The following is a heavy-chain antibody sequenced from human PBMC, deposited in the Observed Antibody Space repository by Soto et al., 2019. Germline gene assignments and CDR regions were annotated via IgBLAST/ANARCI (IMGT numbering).Heavy chain of an antibody. J-gene: IGHJ6*02. D-gene: IGHD6-13*01. Sequence: ESGGGVVPPGRSLRLSCAASGFKFNNYGMHWVRQAPGKGLEWVAVIWNDGNGYYYANSVKGRFTISRDNSKNTLYLQMSSLRAEDTAVYYCARRQISPPTRGAASARGGMDVWGQGTTVTVSS. V-gene: IGHV3-33*01. CDR2: IWNDGNGY. CDR1: GFKFNNYG. CDR3: ARRQISPPTRGAASARGGMDV.